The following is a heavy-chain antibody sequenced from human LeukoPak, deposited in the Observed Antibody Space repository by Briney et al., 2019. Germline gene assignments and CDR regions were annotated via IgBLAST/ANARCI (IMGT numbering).Heavy chain of an antibody. CDR1: GGSISSSSYY. CDR2: IYSSGST. Sequence: SENLSLTCTVSGGSISSSSYYWGWIRQPPGKGLEWIGSIYSSGSTYYNPSLKSRVTISVDTSKNQFSLKLSSVTAADTAVYYCARQIRDYDIIKPKNIKDYWGQGTLVTVSS. J-gene: IGHJ4*02. CDR3: ARQIRDYDIIKPKNIKDY. V-gene: IGHV4-39*01. D-gene: IGHD3-9*01.